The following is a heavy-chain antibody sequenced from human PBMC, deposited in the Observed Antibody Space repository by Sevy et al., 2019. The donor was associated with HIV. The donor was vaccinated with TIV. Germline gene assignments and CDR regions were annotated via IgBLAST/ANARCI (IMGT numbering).Heavy chain of an antibody. Sequence: ASVKVSCKASGYSFTYSAMQWVRQAPGQGLEWMGWINAGNGNTKYSQKFKGRVTITRDTSARTAYLELSSLRPEDTAVYYCAKDAGGGSSDFDYWGQGTLVTVSS. V-gene: IGHV1-3*01. CDR2: INAGNGNT. CDR1: GYSFTYSA. D-gene: IGHD2-15*01. CDR3: AKDAGGGSSDFDY. J-gene: IGHJ4*02.